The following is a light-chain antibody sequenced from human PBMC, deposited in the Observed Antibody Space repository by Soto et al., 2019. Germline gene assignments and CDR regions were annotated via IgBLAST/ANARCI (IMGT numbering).Light chain of an antibody. CDR1: SSDVGTYNL. CDR2: EGT. J-gene: IGLJ2*01. V-gene: IGLV2-23*01. CDR3: CSYELTGTSVV. Sequence: QSVLTQPASVSGSPGQSITISCTETSSDVGTYNLVSWYQQHSGKAPKLMIYEGTKRPSGVSDRFSGSKSGNTASLTISGLQAEDDADYYCCSYELTGTSVVFGGGTKVTVL.